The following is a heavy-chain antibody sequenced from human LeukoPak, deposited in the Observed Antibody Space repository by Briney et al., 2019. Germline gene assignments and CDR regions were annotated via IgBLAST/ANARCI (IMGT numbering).Heavy chain of an antibody. Sequence: SETLSLTCTVSSYSISSGYYWGWIRQPPGKGLEWIGTIYHSGSTYNNPSLKSRVTISVDTSKNQFSLKLSSVTAADTAVYYCARGIVVVAQLGYYYYYMDVWGKGTTVTISS. D-gene: IGHD2-15*01. CDR1: SYSISSGYY. CDR2: IYHSGST. J-gene: IGHJ6*03. V-gene: IGHV4-38-2*02. CDR3: ARGIVVVAQLGYYYYYMDV.